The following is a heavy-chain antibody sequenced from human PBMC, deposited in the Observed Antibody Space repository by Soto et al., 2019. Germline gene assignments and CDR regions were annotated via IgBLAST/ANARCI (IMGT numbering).Heavy chain of an antibody. V-gene: IGHV1-46*01. CDR2: INPSGRST. CDR1: GYTFTSYY. Sequence: QVQLVQSGAEVKKPGASVKASCKASGYTFTSYYMHWVRQAPGQVLEWMGIINPSGRSTSYAQKVRSRITMTRDTSTSSVYMESSSLRTEDTVVYYCATDASSGGATLRPFDPWGQGTLVTVSS. D-gene: IGHD3-16*01. CDR3: ATDASSGGATLRPFDP. J-gene: IGHJ5*02.